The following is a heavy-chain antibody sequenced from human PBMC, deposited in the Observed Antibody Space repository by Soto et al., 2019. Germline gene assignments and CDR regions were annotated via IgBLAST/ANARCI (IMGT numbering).Heavy chain of an antibody. CDR2: INHSGST. CDR3: AHAGDYDVLSFDH. Sequence: SETLSLTCAVYGGSFSGYYWSWIRQPPGKGLEWIGEINHSGSTNYNPSLKSRVTISVDTSKNQLSLKLSSVTAADTATYFCAHAGDYDVLSFDHWGPGTLVTVSS. V-gene: IGHV4-34*01. CDR1: GGSFSGYY. J-gene: IGHJ4*02. D-gene: IGHD4-17*01.